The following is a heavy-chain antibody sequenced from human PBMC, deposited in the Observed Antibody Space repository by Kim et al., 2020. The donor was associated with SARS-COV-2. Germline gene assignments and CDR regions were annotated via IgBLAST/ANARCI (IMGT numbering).Heavy chain of an antibody. CDR1: GYTLSTSG. V-gene: IGHV1-18*01. Sequence: ASVKVSCKTSGYTLSTSGVSWVRQAPGQGLEWMGWITVYNGNTNSAQKLQGRLTMTTDTSTNTAYMELRSLTSDDTAVYYCARGRGSYWCVDYWGQGTLVTVSS. D-gene: IGHD2-8*02. J-gene: IGHJ4*02. CDR2: ITVYNGNT. CDR3: ARGRGSYWCVDY.